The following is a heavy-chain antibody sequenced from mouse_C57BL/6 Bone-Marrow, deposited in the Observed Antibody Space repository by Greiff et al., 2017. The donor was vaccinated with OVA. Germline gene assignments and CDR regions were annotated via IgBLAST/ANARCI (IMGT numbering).Heavy chain of an antibody. V-gene: IGHV1-39*01. Sequence: QLPQSGPELVKPGASVKISCTASGYSFTDYHLNWVKQSNGKSLECLLFLPPPYGPPSSNQNFKGQATLTVDQSSSTAYMQLNSLTSEDSAVYYCARSLYYYGSSPYYAMDYWGQGTSVTVSS. CDR3: ARSLYYYGSSPYYAMDY. J-gene: IGHJ4*01. CDR2: LPPPYGPP. D-gene: IGHD1-1*01. CDR1: GYSFTDYH.